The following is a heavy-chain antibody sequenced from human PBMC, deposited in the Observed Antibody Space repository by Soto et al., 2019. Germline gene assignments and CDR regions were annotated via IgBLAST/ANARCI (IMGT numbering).Heavy chain of an antibody. Sequence: PSLTCRVSGGSLNSGGYHWTWIREHPEKGLEWIGYIYCRGNTYYNPSLRSRLTISVDTSKNQFSLNLTSVTAADTAVYYCASTSANGFRHWFDPWGQGTLVTVS. J-gene: IGHJ5*02. CDR3: ASTSANGFRHWFDP. V-gene: IGHV4-31*03. CDR1: GGSLNSGGYH. D-gene: IGHD2-2*03. CDR2: IYCRGNT.